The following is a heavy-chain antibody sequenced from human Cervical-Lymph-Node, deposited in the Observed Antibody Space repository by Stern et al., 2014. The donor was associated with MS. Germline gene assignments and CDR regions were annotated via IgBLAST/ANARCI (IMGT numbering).Heavy chain of an antibody. CDR1: GFTFSSYG. CDR3: ARDYEDTSMLFDH. J-gene: IGHJ4*02. V-gene: IGHV3-30*03. CDR2: ISYDGNHK. Sequence: VQLLESGGAVVQPGRSLRLSCAASGFTFSSYGMHWVRQAPGKGLEWVTVISYDGNHKYYAASVKGRFTMSRDNSKNTLHLQMNSVTPDDTAIYYCARDYEDTSMLFDHWGQGTLVTVSS. D-gene: IGHD2-8*01.